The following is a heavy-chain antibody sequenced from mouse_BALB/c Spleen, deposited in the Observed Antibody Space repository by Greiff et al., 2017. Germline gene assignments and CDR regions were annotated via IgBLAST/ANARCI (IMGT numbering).Heavy chain of an antibody. CDR1: GYTFTDYY. CDR3: ARSYDPSRGAY. D-gene: IGHD2-3*01. J-gene: IGHJ3*01. Sequence: QVQLQQSGPELLKPGASVKISCKASGYTFTDYYINWVKQKPGQGLEWIGWIYPGSGNTKYNEKFKGKATLTVDTSSSTAYMQLSSLTSEDTAVYFCARSYDPSRGAYWGQGTLVTVSA. CDR2: IYPGSGNT. V-gene: IGHV1-84*02.